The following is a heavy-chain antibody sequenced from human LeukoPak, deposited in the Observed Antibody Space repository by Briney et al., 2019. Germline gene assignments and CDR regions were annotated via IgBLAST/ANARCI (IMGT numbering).Heavy chain of an antibody. CDR3: ARDLYRIVVVPHYFDY. CDR1: GFTFDDYA. J-gene: IGHJ4*02. Sequence: PGGSLRLSCAASGFTFDDYAMHWVRQAPGKGLEWVSGITWNSDSIDYADSVKGRFTISRDNAKNSLYLQMNSLRAEDTAVYYCARDLYRIVVVPHYFDYWGQGTLVTVSS. V-gene: IGHV3-9*01. CDR2: ITWNSDSI. D-gene: IGHD3-22*01.